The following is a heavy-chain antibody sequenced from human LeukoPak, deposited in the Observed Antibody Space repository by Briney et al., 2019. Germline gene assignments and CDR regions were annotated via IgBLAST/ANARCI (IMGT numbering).Heavy chain of an antibody. CDR3: ARGADCSSTSCPNYYYYGMDV. CDR1: GYTFTSYD. D-gene: IGHD2-2*01. CDR2: MNPNSGNT. V-gene: IGHV1-8*01. J-gene: IGHJ6*02. Sequence: GASVKVSCKASGYTFTSYDINWVRQATGQGLEWMGWMNPNSGNTGYAQKFQGRVTMTRNTSISTAYMELSSLRSGDTAVYYCARGADCSSTSCPNYYYYGMDVWGQGTTVTVSS.